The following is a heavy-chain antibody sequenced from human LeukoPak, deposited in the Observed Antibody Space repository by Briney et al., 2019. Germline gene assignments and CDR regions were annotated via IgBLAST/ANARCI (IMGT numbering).Heavy chain of an antibody. CDR3: TRRVDTTRWYDP. J-gene: IGHJ5*02. CDR1: GFTFSTYW. D-gene: IGHD2-15*01. CDR2: ISGDGSTT. V-gene: IGHV3-74*01. Sequence: GGSLRLSCAASGFTFSTYWMHWVRQAPGEGLVWVSRISGDGSTTNYADSVKGRFTISRGNAKNTLYLQMNSLRAEDTAVYYCTRRVDTTRWYDPWGQGTLVTVSS.